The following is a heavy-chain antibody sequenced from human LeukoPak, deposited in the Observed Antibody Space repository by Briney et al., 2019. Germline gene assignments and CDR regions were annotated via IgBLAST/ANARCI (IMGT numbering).Heavy chain of an antibody. J-gene: IGHJ3*02. Sequence: ASVTVSCKASGYTFTSYDINWVRQAPGQGLEWMGWMNPNSGNTGYAQDFQGRVTMTRDTSISTAYMELSSLRSEDTAVYFCARGDTVTTLLNDAFNIWGQGTMVTVSS. CDR1: GYTFTSYD. CDR2: MNPNSGNT. V-gene: IGHV1-8*01. D-gene: IGHD4-17*01. CDR3: ARGDTVTTLLNDAFNI.